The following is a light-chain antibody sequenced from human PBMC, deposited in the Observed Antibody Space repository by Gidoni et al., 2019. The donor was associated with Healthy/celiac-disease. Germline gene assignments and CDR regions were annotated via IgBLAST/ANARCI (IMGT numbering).Light chain of an antibody. Sequence: EIVLTQSPGTLSLSPGERATLSCRASQSVSSSYLAWYQQKPVQAPRLLIYGASSRATGIPDRFSVSGSGTDFTLTISILEPEDFAVYYCQQYGSSPPYTFGQGTKLEIK. CDR3: QQYGSSPPYT. CDR1: QSVSSSY. J-gene: IGKJ2*01. V-gene: IGKV3-20*01. CDR2: GAS.